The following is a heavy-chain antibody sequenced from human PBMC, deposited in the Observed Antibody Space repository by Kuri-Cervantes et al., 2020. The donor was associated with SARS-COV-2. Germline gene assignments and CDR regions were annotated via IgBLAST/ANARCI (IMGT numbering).Heavy chain of an antibody. J-gene: IGHJ4*02. CDR2: IYSGGST. CDR3: ARDGDSYIPVLDY. Sequence: GGSLRLSCAASGFTVSSNYMSWGRQAPGKGLEWVSVIYSGGSTYYADSVKGRFTISRDNPKNTLYLQMNSLRAEDTAVYYCARDGDSYIPVLDYWGQGTLVTVSS. V-gene: IGHV3-53*01. CDR1: GFTVSSNY. D-gene: IGHD2-21*02.